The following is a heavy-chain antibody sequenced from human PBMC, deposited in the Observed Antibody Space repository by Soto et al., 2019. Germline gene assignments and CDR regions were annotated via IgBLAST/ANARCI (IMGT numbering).Heavy chain of an antibody. V-gene: IGHV3-23*01. CDR3: AKADGQQWLIPHLDN. Sequence: EVHLWESGGGVVQPGGSLRLSCVASGFNFKKFAMAWVRQAAGEGLELVSGISCCGGSASYAESFKGRFSIARDDSKNTVSLQLNRLRVEDTAQYYCAKADGQQWLIPHLDNWGQGTLVTVS. CDR2: ISCCGGSA. CDR1: GFNFKKFA. J-gene: IGHJ4*02. D-gene: IGHD6-19*01.